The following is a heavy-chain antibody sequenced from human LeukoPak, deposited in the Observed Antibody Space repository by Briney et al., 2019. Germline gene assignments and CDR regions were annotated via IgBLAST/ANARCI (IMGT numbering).Heavy chain of an antibody. V-gene: IGHV4-30-4*01. Sequence: PSQTLSLTCTVSGGSISSGDRYWSWIRQSPGKDLEWIGYIYSTGNTYYNPSLKSRVIISVDTSKNQFSLELNSVTAADTAVYYCARDSYSYGYGGFDYWGQGILVTVSS. CDR1: GGSISSGDRY. J-gene: IGHJ4*02. CDR2: IYSTGNT. CDR3: ARDSYSYGYGGFDY. D-gene: IGHD5-18*01.